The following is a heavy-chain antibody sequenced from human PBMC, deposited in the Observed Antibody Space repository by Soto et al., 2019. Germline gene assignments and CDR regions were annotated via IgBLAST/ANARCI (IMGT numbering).Heavy chain of an antibody. CDR2: MSHDGSSS. J-gene: IGHJ4*02. CDR1: GFSFSNYA. Sequence: GGSLRLSCAASGFSFSNYAMHWVRQTPDKGLEWVAVMSHDGSSSFYADSVKGRFIISRDNSKTTLYLQMNSLSTEDTAVYYCARDFPYCGSTSCYSAAPKYWGQGTLVTVSS. CDR3: ARDFPYCGSTSCYSAAPKY. D-gene: IGHD2-2*01. V-gene: IGHV3-30-3*01.